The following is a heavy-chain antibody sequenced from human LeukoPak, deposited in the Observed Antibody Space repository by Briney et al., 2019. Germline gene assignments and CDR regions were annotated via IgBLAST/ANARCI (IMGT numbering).Heavy chain of an antibody. CDR2: INWNSGTT. J-gene: IGHJ6*02. Sequence: PGGSLRLSCSASGLTVTNAWMNWVRQAPGKGLEWVSSINWNSGTTGYAESVKGRFTISRDNARNTLYLQMNSLRAGDTAFYFCARDPFTGTGSHPGYYYYPMDVWGQGTTVTVSS. V-gene: IGHV3-20*04. D-gene: IGHD6-19*01. CDR1: GLTVTNAW. CDR3: ARDPFTGTGSHPGYYYYPMDV.